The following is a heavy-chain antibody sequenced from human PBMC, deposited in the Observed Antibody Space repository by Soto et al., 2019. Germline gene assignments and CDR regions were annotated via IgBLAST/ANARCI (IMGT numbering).Heavy chain of an antibody. CDR2: ISSGSDYI. CDR3: ARGYCSRSSCGMDV. D-gene: IGHD2-2*01. J-gene: IGHJ6*02. V-gene: IGHV3-21*01. CDR1: GFTFSTYS. Sequence: PGGSLRLSCAASGFTFSTYSMNWVRQAPGKGLEWVSSISSGSDYIYYADSVKGRFPTSIDNAKNSLYLQMNSLRAEDTAVYYCARGYCSRSSCGMDVWGQGTPVTVSS.